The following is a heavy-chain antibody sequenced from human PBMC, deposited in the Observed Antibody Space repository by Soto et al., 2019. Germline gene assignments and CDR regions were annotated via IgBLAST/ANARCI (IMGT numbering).Heavy chain of an antibody. CDR3: AKPKYYYDSRTWTFDY. CDR1: GFTFSSYA. J-gene: IGHJ4*02. Sequence: GGSLRLSCAASGFTFSSYAMSWVRQAPGKGLEWVSAISGSGGSTYYADSVKGRFTISRDNSKNTLYLQMNSLRAEDTAVYYCAKPKYYYDSRTWTFDYWGQGTLVTVSS. CDR2: ISGSGGST. D-gene: IGHD3-22*01. V-gene: IGHV3-23*01.